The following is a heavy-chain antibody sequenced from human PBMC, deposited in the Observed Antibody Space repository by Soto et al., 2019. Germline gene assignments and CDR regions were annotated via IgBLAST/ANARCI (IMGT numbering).Heavy chain of an antibody. V-gene: IGHV3-66*01. D-gene: IGHD6-19*01. J-gene: IGHJ4*02. CDR3: AREYGGWYTDY. CDR2: IYSGGST. CDR1: GFTVSSYY. Sequence: EVQLVESGGGLVQPGGSLRLSCAASGFTVSSYYMSWVRQAPGKGLEWVSVIYSGGSTYYADSVKGRFTISRDNSKNTLYLQMNSLRAEDTAVYYCAREYGGWYTDYWGPGTMVNVSS.